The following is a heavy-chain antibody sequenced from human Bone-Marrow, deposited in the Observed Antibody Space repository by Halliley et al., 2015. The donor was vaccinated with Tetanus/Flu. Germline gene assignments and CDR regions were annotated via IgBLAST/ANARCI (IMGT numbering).Heavy chain of an antibody. J-gene: IGHJ4*02. D-gene: IGHD3-16*01. Sequence: WIGYVYYSDSGTTNYNPSLKSRVTISGDRSKNQVSLKLSSVSVADTAVYYCASDYVNYALANWGQGTLVTVPS. CDR3: ASDYVNYALAN. CDR2: VYYSDSGTT. V-gene: IGHV4-59*01.